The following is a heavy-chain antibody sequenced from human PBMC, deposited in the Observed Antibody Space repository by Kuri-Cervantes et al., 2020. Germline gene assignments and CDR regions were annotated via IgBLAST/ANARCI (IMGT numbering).Heavy chain of an antibody. CDR1: GYTFTHYG. CDR3: ARGGTYSSGWFWPFDP. D-gene: IGHD6-19*01. Sequence: ASVKVSCKASGYTFTHYGINWVRQAPGQGLEWMGWMNPNSGNTGYAQKFQGRVTMTRNTSISTAYMELSSLRSEDTAVYYCARGGTYSSGWFWPFDPWGQGTLVTVSS. CDR2: MNPNSGNT. V-gene: IGHV1-8*01. J-gene: IGHJ5*02.